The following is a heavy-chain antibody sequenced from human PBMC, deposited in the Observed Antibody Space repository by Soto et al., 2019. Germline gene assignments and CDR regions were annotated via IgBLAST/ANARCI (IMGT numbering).Heavy chain of an antibody. CDR3: ARDVLEWLSYFDY. Sequence: QVQLVESGGGVVQPGRSLRLFCAASGFTFSSYAMHWVRQAPGKGLEWVAVISYDGSNKYYADSVKGRFTISRDSSKNTLYLQMNSLRAEDTAVYYCARDVLEWLSYFDYWGQGTLVTVSS. D-gene: IGHD3-3*01. CDR1: GFTFSSYA. CDR2: ISYDGSNK. J-gene: IGHJ4*02. V-gene: IGHV3-30-3*01.